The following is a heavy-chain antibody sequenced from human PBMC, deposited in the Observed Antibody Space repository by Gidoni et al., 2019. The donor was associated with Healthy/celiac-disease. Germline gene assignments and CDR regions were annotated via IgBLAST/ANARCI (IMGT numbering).Heavy chain of an antibody. V-gene: IGHV3-23*01. D-gene: IGHD6-6*01. CDR2: ISGSGGST. CDR3: AKDPSPGIAARRPHEGEWFDP. J-gene: IGHJ5*02. CDR1: GFTFSSYA. Sequence: EVQLLESGGGLVQPGGSLRLSCAASGFTFSSYAMSWVRQAPGKGLEWVSAISGSGGSTYYADSVKGRFTISRDNSKNTLYLQMNSLRAEDTAVYYCAKDPSPGIAARRPHEGEWFDPWGQGTLVTVSS.